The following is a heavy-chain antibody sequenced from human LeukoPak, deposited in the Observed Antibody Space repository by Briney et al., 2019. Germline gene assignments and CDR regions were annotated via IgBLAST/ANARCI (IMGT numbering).Heavy chain of an antibody. Sequence: GGPLRLSCAASGFTFSNAWMSWVRQAPGKGLEWVGRIKSKTDGGTTDYAAPVKGRFTISRDDSKNTLYLQMNSLKTEDTAVYYCTTDLVATADYYYYYGMDVWGQGTTVTVSS. J-gene: IGHJ6*02. CDR1: GFTFSNAW. D-gene: IGHD5-12*01. V-gene: IGHV3-15*01. CDR2: IKSKTDGGTT. CDR3: TTDLVATADYYYYYGMDV.